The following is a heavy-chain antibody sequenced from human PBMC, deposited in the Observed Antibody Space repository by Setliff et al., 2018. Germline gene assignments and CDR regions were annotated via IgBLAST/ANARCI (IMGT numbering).Heavy chain of an antibody. J-gene: IGHJ5*02. D-gene: IGHD1-1*01. V-gene: IGHV4-59*01. CDR3: ARFPRTQLYSGWFDP. Sequence: SETLSLTCSVSGDTISSYYWSWVRQPPGKGLEWIGYIYYSGTTNYNPSLKSRVTISVDRSKNHFSLKLSSVTAADTAVYYCARFPRTQLYSGWFDPWGQGTLVTV. CDR1: GDTISSYY. CDR2: IYYSGTT.